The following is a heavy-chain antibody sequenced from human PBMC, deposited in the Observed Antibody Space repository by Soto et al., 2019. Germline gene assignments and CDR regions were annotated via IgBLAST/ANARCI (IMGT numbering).Heavy chain of an antibody. CDR2: ISYDGSNK. CDR3: AKDQGGRWYYYYGMDV. J-gene: IGHJ6*02. CDR1: GFTFSSYG. V-gene: IGHV3-30*18. Sequence: QVQLVESGGGVVQPGRSLRLSCAASGFTFSSYGMHWVRQAPGKGLEWVAVISYDGSNKYYADSVKGRFTISRDNSTNTQNHQMNSLRAEDTALYYCAKDQGGRWYYYYGMDVWGQGTTVTVSS.